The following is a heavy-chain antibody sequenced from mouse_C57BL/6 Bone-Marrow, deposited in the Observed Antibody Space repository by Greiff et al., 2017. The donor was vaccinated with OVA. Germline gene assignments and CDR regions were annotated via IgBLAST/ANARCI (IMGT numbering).Heavy chain of an antibody. CDR3: ARFITTVVAPHYYAMDY. D-gene: IGHD1-1*01. J-gene: IGHJ4*01. CDR2: IYPGSGST. CDR1: GYTFTSYW. Sequence: QVQLKQPGAELVKPGASVKMSCKASGYTFTSYWITWVKQRPGQGLEWIGDIYPGSGSTNYNEKFKSKATLTVDTSSSTAYMQLSSLTSEDSAVYYCARFITTVVAPHYYAMDYWGQGTSVTVSS. V-gene: IGHV1-55*01.